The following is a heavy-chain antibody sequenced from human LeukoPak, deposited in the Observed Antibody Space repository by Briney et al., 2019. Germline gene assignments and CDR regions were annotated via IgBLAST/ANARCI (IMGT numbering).Heavy chain of an antibody. V-gene: IGHV3-53*01. Sequence: GGSLRPSCAVSGFPVSSNHMSWVRQAPGKGLEWVSIISSGGTTYYPDSVKGRFTISRDNSKNTLYLQMNSLTAEDTAVYYCASWGPLIAHGYWGQGTLVTVSS. J-gene: IGHJ4*02. CDR2: ISSGGTT. CDR3: ASWGPLIAHGY. D-gene: IGHD3-16*01. CDR1: GFPVSSNH.